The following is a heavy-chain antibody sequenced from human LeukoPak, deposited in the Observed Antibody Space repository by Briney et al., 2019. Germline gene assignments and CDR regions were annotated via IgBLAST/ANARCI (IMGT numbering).Heavy chain of an antibody. D-gene: IGHD3-3*01. V-gene: IGHV1-2*02. Sequence: RWASVKVSCKASGYTFTGYYMHWVRQAPGQGLEWMGWINPNSGGTNYAQKFQGRVTMTRDTSISTAYMELSRLRSDDTAVYYCARYGTPGPDTDFWSGRYYYYYMDVWGKGTTVTVSS. CDR3: ARYGTPGPDTDFWSGRYYYYYMDV. J-gene: IGHJ6*03. CDR1: GYTFTGYY. CDR2: INPNSGGT.